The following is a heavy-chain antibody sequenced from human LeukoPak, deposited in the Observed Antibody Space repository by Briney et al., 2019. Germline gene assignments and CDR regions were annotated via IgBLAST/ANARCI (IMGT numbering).Heavy chain of an antibody. CDR3: ARDRYSSSWYLDY. V-gene: IGHV3-33*01. CDR1: GFTLSSYG. D-gene: IGHD6-13*01. J-gene: IGHJ4*02. Sequence: GGSLRLSCAASGFTLSSYGMHWVRQAPGKGLEWVAVIWYDGSNKYYADSVKGRFTISRDNSKNTLYLQMNSLRAEDTAVYYCARDRYSSSWYLDYWGQGTPVTVSS. CDR2: IWYDGSNK.